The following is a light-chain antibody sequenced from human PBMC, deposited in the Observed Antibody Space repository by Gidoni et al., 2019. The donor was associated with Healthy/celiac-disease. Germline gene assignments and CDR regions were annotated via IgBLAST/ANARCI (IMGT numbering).Light chain of an antibody. V-gene: IGKV3-20*01. Sequence: ELVLTQSPGTLSLSPGERATLSCRASQSVSSSYLAWYQQKPGQAPRLLIYGASSRAPGIPDRFSGSGSGTDFTLTISRLEPEDFAVYYCQQYGSAWTFGQGTKVEIK. CDR3: QQYGSAWT. CDR1: QSVSSSY. J-gene: IGKJ1*01. CDR2: GAS.